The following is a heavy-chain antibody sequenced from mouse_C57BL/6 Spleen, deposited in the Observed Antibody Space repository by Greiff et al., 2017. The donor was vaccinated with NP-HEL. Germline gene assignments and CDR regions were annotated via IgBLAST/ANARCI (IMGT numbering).Heavy chain of an antibody. CDR3: ASSFAY. Sequence: VQLQQSGAELVMPGASVKLSCKASGYTFTSYWMHWVKQRPGQGLEWIGEIDPSDSYTNYNQKFKGKSTLTVDKSSSTAYVQLSSLTSGDSAVYYCASSFAYWGQGTLVTVSA. V-gene: IGHV1-69*01. CDR1: GYTFTSYW. J-gene: IGHJ3*01. CDR2: IDPSDSYT.